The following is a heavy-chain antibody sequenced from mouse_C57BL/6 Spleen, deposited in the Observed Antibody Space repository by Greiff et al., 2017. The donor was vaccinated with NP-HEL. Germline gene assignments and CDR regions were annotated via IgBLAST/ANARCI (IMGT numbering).Heavy chain of an antibody. Sequence: EVQLQQSGPELVKPGASVKMSCKASGYTFTDYNMHWVKQSHGKSLEWIGYINPNNGGTSYNQKFKGKATLTVNKSSSTAYMELRSLTSEDSAVYYCAPYYYGSSYEGYAMDYWGQGTSVTVSS. CDR2: INPNNGGT. V-gene: IGHV1-22*01. D-gene: IGHD1-1*01. CDR1: GYTFTDYN. J-gene: IGHJ4*01. CDR3: APYYYGSSYEGYAMDY.